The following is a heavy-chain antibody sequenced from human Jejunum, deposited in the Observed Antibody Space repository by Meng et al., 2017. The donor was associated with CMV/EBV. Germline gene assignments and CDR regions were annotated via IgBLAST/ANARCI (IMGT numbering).Heavy chain of an antibody. CDR3: ARENWSGYYSYSLGGMDV. V-gene: IGHV3-53*05. J-gene: IGHJ6*02. Sequence: NYVSWVRQAPGKGLEWVSIIYADQSGSSTYYAGSAEGRFTISRDDSKSTLYLQMNSLRAEDTARYYCARENWSGYYSYSLGGMDVWGQGTTVTVSS. CDR2: IYADQSGSST. D-gene: IGHD3-3*01. CDR1: NY.